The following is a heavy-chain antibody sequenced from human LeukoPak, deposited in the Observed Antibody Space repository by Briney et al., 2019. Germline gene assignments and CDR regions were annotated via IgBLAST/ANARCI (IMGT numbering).Heavy chain of an antibody. CDR3: ARPSEDIVVVPAACMDV. V-gene: IGHV3-66*04. J-gene: IGHJ6*02. D-gene: IGHD2-2*01. CDR1: GFTVSSNY. CDR2: IYSGGGT. Sequence: GGSLRLSCAASGFTVSSNYMSWVRQAPGKGLEWVSVIYSGGGTYYADSVKGRFTISRDNAKNSLYLQMNSLRAEDTAVYYCARPSEDIVVVPAACMDVWGQGTTVTVSS.